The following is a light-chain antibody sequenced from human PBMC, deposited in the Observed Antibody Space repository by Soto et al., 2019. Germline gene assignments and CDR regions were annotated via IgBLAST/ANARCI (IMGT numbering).Light chain of an antibody. J-gene: IGKJ1*01. CDR1: QSLSSNY. Sequence: EIVLTQSPVSLSLSPGDRGTLSCRASQSLSSNYLAWYQQKPGQTPRLLMYGVFNRATGIPDRFSGSGSGTDFTLTISRLEPEDSAIYYCQQYGRSWTFGQGTKVDIK. CDR2: GVF. CDR3: QQYGRSWT. V-gene: IGKV3-20*01.